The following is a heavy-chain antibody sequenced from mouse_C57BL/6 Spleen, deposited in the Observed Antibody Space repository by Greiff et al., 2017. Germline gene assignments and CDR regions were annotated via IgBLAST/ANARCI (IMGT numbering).Heavy chain of an antibody. CDR1: GYSFTGYY. CDR3: ARYYGMDY. V-gene: IGHV1-42*01. Sequence: VQLQQSGPELVKPGASVKISCKASGYSFTGYYMNWVKQSPEKSLEWIGEMNPSTGGTTYNQKFKAKATLNVDKSSSTAYMQLKSLTSEDSAVYYCARYYGMDYWGQGTSVTVSS. CDR2: MNPSTGGT. J-gene: IGHJ4*01.